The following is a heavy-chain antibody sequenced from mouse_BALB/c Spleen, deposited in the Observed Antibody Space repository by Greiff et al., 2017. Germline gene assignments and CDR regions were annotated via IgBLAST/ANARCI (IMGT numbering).Heavy chain of an antibody. J-gene: IGHJ1*01. CDR2: IYPGDGST. CDR3: VRRVLNYYGSSYGYFDV. V-gene: IGHV1S56*01. Sequence: QVHVKQSGPELVKPGALVKISCKASGYTFTSYDINWVKQRPGQGLEWIGWIYPGDGSTKYNEKLKGKATLTADKSSSTAYMQLSSLTSEKSAVYFCVRRVLNYYGSSYGYFDVWGAGTTVTVSS. D-gene: IGHD1-1*01. CDR1: GYTFTSYD.